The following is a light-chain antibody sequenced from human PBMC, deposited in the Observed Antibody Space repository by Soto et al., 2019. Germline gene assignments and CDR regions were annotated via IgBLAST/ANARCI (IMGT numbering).Light chain of an antibody. J-gene: IGKJ1*01. Sequence: DIRMTRTPSSLSASVGNRVTITCRASQSISTYLNWYQKKPGKAPNLLIYDASRLQSGVPSRFSGSGGETNFTLTTISLQPVDFSTYHCQQRYSTPTFGQGTKVDIK. CDR2: DAS. CDR3: QQRYSTPT. CDR1: QSISTY. V-gene: IGKV1-39*01.